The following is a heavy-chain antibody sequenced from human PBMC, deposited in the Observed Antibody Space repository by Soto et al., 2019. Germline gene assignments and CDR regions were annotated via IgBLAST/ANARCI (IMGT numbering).Heavy chain of an antibody. CDR2: TRNKANGYST. CDR1: GFTFSDHY. Sequence: EVQLVESGGGLVQPGGSLRLSCAVSGFTFSDHYMDWIRQIPGSGLEWIVRTRNKANGYSTEYAASVRGRFTVSRGEPRGALTLQMYSLRVEGTAVYHCVRATPYVGFDSWGEGALVTVSS. V-gene: IGHV3-72*01. CDR3: VRATPYVGFDS. D-gene: IGHD3-16*01. J-gene: IGHJ4*02.